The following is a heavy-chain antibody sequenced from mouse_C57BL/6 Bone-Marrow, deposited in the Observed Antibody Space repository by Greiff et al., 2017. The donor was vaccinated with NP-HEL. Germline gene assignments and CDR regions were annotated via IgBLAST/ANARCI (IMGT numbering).Heavy chain of an antibody. V-gene: IGHV1-26*01. D-gene: IGHD4-1*01. CDR2: INPNNGGT. CDR1: GYTFTDYY. J-gene: IGHJ3*01. CDR3: AREELGRAFAY. Sequence: VQLQQSGPELVKPGASVKISCKASGYTFTDYYMNWVKQSHGKSLEWIGDINPNNGGTSYNQKFKGKATLTVDKSSSTAYMELRSLTSEDSAVYYCAREELGRAFAYWGQGTLVTVSA.